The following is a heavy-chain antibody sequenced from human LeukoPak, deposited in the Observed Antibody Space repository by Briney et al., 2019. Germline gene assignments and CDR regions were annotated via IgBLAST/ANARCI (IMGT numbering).Heavy chain of an antibody. CDR2: MNPNSGNT. CDR1: GYTFTSYD. D-gene: IGHD6-13*01. J-gene: IGHJ3*02. V-gene: IGHV1-8*03. Sequence: SGKVSCKASGYTFTSYDINWVRQATGQGLEWMGWMNPNSGNTGYAQKFQRRVTITRNTSKSTAYMELSSLRSEDTAVYYCARRGQHLNDASDIWGQGTMVTVSS. CDR3: ARRGQHLNDASDI.